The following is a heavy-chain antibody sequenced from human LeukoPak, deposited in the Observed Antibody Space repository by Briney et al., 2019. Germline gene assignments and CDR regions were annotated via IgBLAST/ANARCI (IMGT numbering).Heavy chain of an antibody. CDR3: AGGYSSDWGLFDY. CDR2: ISSSGSTI. D-gene: IGHD6-25*01. Sequence: PGGSLRLSCAASGFTFSSYEMNWVRQAPGKGLEWVSYISSSGSTIYYADSVKGRFTTSRDNAKNSLYLQMNSLRAEDTAVYYCAGGYSSDWGLFDYWGQGTLVTVSP. CDR1: GFTFSSYE. V-gene: IGHV3-48*03. J-gene: IGHJ4*02.